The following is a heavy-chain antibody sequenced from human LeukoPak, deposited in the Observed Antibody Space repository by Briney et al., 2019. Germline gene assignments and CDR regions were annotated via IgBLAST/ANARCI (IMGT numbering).Heavy chain of an antibody. V-gene: IGHV1-18*04. CDR3: ARDGATVTTPYYYYGMDV. CDR2: ISANNGNT. CDR1: GCIFTSYG. D-gene: IGHD4-17*01. Sequence: ASVKVSCKASGCIFTSYGIKWVRQDPGQGPEWMGWISANNGNTNYAQKLQGRVTMTTDTFTSTACMELRSLRADETAVYNCARDGATVTTPYYYYGMDVWGQGTTVTASS. J-gene: IGHJ6*02.